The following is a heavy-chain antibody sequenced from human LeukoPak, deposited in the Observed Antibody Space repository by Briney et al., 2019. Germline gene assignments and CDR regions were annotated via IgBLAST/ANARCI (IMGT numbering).Heavy chain of an antibody. CDR2: ISYDGSNK. V-gene: IGHV3-30*19. CDR3: ARQQPDDAFDI. J-gene: IGHJ3*02. D-gene: IGHD1-1*01. Sequence: GGSLRLSCATSGFTFSSYAMSWVRQAPGKGLEWVAVISYDGSNKYYADSVKGRFTISRDNSKNTLYLQMNSLRAEDTAVYYCARQQPDDAFDIWGQGTMVTVSS. CDR1: GFTFSSYA.